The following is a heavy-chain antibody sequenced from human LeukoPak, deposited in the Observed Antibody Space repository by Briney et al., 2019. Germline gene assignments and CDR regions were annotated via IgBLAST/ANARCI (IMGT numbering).Heavy chain of an antibody. CDR1: GFIFNDYA. V-gene: IGHV3-30-3*01. D-gene: IGHD2-2*01. CDR3: ARGYSPAAIAGDYYFDY. CDR2: IAYDGNNK. J-gene: IGHJ4*02. Sequence: AGGSLRLSCAASGFIFNDYAMHWVRQAPGKGLEWVAVIAYDGNNKYYADSVKGRFTISRDYSKNTMYLQVNSLRAEDTAVYYCARGYSPAAIAGDYYFDYWGQGTLVTVSS.